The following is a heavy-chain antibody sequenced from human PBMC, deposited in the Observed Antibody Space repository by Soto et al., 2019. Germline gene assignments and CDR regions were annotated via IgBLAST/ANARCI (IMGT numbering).Heavy chain of an antibody. CDR3: ATPPGRGSSWHNFDY. D-gene: IGHD6-13*01. J-gene: IGHJ4*02. CDR2: ISSSGGST. V-gene: IGHV3-23*01. Sequence: EVQLLQSGGGLVQPGGSLRLSCAASGFSFSTNAMNWVRQAPGKGLEWVSVISSSGGSTDYADSVKGRFTISRDNSKNTRYLQMNSLRAEDTAVYYCATPPGRGSSWHNFDYWGQGTLVTVSS. CDR1: GFSFSTNA.